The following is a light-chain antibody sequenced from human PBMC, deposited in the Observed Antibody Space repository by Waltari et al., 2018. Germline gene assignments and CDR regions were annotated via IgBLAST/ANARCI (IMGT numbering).Light chain of an antibody. J-gene: IGLJ1*01. V-gene: IGLV2-23*02. Sequence: QSALSQPASVSASFGQSITISCPGTSSDVGYSASVPWYQHHPGKAPKFIIYDVSKRPSGVPNRFSGSKYGKRASLTISGLQPDDEAVYYCCAFAVGDTYVFGSGTNVTV. CDR1: SSDVGYSAS. CDR3: CAFAVGDTYV. CDR2: DVS.